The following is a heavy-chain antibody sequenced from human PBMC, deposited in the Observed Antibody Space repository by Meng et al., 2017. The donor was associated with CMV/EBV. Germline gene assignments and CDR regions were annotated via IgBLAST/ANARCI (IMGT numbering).Heavy chain of an antibody. CDR2: ISGSGGST. V-gene: IGHV3-23*01. CDR3: AAYCSSTSCYI. J-gene: IGHJ4*02. D-gene: IGHD2-2*02. Sequence: GGSLRLSCAASGFTFSSYAMSWVRQAPGKGLEWVSAISGSGGSTYYADSVKGRFTISRDNSKNTLYLQMNSLRAEDTAVYYCAAYCSSTSCYIWGQGTLVTVSS. CDR1: GFTFSSYA.